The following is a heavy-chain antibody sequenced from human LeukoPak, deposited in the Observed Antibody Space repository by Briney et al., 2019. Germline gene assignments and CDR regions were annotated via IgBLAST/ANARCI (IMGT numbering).Heavy chain of an antibody. V-gene: IGHV1-46*01. Sequence: ASVRVSCKASGGTFSSYAISWVRQAPGQGLEWMGIINPSGGSTSYAQKFQGRVTMTRDMSTSTDYMELSSLRSEDTAVYYCARDNSVEDTAWWFDPWGQGTLVTVSS. CDR1: GGTFSSYA. J-gene: IGHJ5*02. CDR3: ARDNSVEDTAWWFDP. D-gene: IGHD4-23*01. CDR2: INPSGGST.